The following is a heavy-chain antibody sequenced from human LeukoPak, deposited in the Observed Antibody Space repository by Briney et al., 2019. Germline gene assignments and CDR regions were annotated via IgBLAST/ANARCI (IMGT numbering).Heavy chain of an antibody. J-gene: IGHJ4*02. D-gene: IGHD1-26*01. CDR3: ARDDGSATLGFDS. V-gene: IGHV1-69*05. CDR2: VIPILGTT. Sequence: SVTVSCKASGTTFSRSAISWVRQAPGQGLEWMGGVIPILGTTNYAQKFQDRVSITTDESTSTAYMEVSSLRSVDTAVYYCARDDGSATLGFDSWGQGTLVTVSS. CDR1: GTTFSRSA.